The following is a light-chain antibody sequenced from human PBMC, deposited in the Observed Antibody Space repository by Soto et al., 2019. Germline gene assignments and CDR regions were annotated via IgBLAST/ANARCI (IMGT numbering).Light chain of an antibody. CDR1: QSVENY. Sequence: EIVLTQSPATLSLSPGERATLSCRASQSVENYLAWFQQKRGQAPRLLIYDTSNRAAGIPDRCSSSGSGTDFTLTISSLEHEDFAVYYCHQRYIWPPLTFGGGTKVEIK. CDR3: HQRYIWPPLT. V-gene: IGKV3-11*01. CDR2: DTS. J-gene: IGKJ4*01.